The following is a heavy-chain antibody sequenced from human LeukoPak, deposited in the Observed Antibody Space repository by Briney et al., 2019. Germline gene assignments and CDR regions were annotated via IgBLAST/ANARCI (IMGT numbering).Heavy chain of an antibody. V-gene: IGHV5-51*01. CDR3: ARDRGTNFLDY. D-gene: IGHD1/OR15-1a*01. Sequence: GESLKISRKGSGYRFTNYYIAWVRQMPGKGVEWMGIIHPGDSEARYRPSFQGQVTMSVDKSITTAYLQWNNLKPSDTATYYCARDRGTNFLDYWGQGTPVTV. CDR1: GYRFTNYY. CDR2: IHPGDSEA. J-gene: IGHJ4*02.